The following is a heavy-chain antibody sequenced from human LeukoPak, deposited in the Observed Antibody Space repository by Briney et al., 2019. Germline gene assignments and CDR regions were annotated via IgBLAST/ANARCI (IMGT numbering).Heavy chain of an antibody. CDR3: ARDLNAFDI. CDR1: GFTSNTYS. Sequence: GGSLRLSCAASGFTSNTYSMNWVRQAPGKGLEWVSYISYISSSSSIIYYADSVKGRFTISRDSAKNSLYLQMNSLRAEDTAVYYCARDLNAFDIWGQGTKVTVSS. CDR2: ISSSSSII. J-gene: IGHJ3*02. V-gene: IGHV3-48*01.